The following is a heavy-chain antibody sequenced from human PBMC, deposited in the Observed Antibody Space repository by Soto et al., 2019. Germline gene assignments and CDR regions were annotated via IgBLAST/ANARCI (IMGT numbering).Heavy chain of an antibody. J-gene: IGHJ4*02. CDR1: GFIFSSYA. CDR3: AKDRFCSGGSCYTDY. CDR2: FSGTTSST. D-gene: IGHD2-15*01. Sequence: GGSLRLSCAASGFIFSSYAMSWVRQAPGKGLEWVSAFSGTTSSTYYADSVKGRFTISRDNSKNTLYLQMNSLKAEDTAVYYCAKDRFCSGGSCYTDYWGQGTLVTVSS. V-gene: IGHV3-23*01.